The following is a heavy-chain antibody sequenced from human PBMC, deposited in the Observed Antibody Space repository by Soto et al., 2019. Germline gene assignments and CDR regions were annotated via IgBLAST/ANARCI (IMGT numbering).Heavy chain of an antibody. Sequence: VQLLESGGGLVQPGGSLRLSCAASGFTFSSYAMSWVRQAPGKGLEWVSAISGSGGSTYYADSVKGRFTISRDNSKNTLYLQMNSLRAEDTAVYYCAKRNPTVVTQYYYYGMDVWGQGTTVTVSS. V-gene: IGHV3-23*01. CDR3: AKRNPTVVTQYYYYGMDV. CDR1: GFTFSSYA. D-gene: IGHD4-17*01. CDR2: ISGSGGST. J-gene: IGHJ6*02.